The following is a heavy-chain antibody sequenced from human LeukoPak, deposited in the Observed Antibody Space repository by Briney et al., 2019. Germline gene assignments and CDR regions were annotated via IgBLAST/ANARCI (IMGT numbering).Heavy chain of an antibody. J-gene: IGHJ6*03. V-gene: IGHV6-1*01. D-gene: IGHD3-10*01. Sequence: SQTLSLTCAISGDSVSSNSAAWNWIRQSPSRGLEWLGRTYYRSKWYNDYAVSVKSRITINPDTSKNQFSLQLNSVTPEDTAVYYCAREPKLWFGELLAQGFYYYYYMDVWGKGTTVTISS. CDR3: AREPKLWFGELLAQGFYYYYYMDV. CDR2: TYYRSKWYN. CDR1: GDSVSSNSAA.